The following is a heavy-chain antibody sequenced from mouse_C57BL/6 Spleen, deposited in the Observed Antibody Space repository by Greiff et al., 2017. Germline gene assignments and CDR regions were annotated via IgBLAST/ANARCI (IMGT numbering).Heavy chain of an antibody. V-gene: IGHV1-59*01. CDR1: GYTFTSYW. CDR2: IDPSDSYT. CDR3: ARSPYGLYYFDY. J-gene: IGHJ2*01. D-gene: IGHD1-1*02. Sequence: VQLQQPGAELVRPGTSVKLSCKASGYTFTSYWMHWVKQRPGQGLEWIGVIDPSDSYTNYNQKFKGKATLTVATSSSTAYMQLSSLTSEASAVDYSARSPYGLYYFDYWGKGTTLTVSS.